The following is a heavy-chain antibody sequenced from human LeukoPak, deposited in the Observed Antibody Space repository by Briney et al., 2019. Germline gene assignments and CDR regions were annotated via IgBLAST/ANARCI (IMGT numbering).Heavy chain of an antibody. J-gene: IGHJ4*02. CDR3: ARVVKDYGDAYYFDY. V-gene: IGHV3-21*04. CDR2: ISSSSTYI. D-gene: IGHD4-17*01. Sequence: GSLRLSCAASGFTFSSYSMNWVRQTPGKGLEWVSSISSSSTYIYYADSVKGRFTISRDNAKNSLYLQMNRLRAEDTAVYYCARVVKDYGDAYYFDYWGQGTLVTVSS. CDR1: GFTFSSYS.